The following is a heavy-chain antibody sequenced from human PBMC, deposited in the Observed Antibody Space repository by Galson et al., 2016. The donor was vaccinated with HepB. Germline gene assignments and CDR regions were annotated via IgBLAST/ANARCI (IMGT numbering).Heavy chain of an antibody. Sequence: EPLSLTCTVSGGSVSSGNYYRNWIRQSPGKGLEWIGYIYYSGSTDYNYSGSTNYNPSLRSRVTISVDTSKTQFSLKLGSVTAVDTAVYYCARGCGRSDGYGRRSFDYWGPGTLVTVSS. V-gene: IGHV4-61*01. CDR2: IYYSGSTDYNYSGST. D-gene: IGHD2-21*02. CDR1: GGSVSSGNYY. CDR3: ARGCGRSDGYGRRSFDY. J-gene: IGHJ4*02.